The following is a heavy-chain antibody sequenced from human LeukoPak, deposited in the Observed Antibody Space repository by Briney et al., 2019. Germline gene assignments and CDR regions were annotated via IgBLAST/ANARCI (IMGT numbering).Heavy chain of an antibody. CDR1: GGSISSYY. Sequence: PSETLSLTCTVSGGSISSYYWSWIRQPAGKGLEWIGRIYTSGSTNYNPSLKSRVTMSVDTSKNQFSLKLSSATAADTAVYYCARQTTRGYYYYMDVWGKGTTVTVSS. J-gene: IGHJ6*03. CDR2: IYTSGST. V-gene: IGHV4-4*07. CDR3: ARQTTRGYYYYMDV. D-gene: IGHD1-14*01.